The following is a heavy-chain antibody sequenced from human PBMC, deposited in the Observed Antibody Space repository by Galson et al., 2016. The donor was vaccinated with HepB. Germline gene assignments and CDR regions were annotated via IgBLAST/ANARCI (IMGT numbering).Heavy chain of an antibody. D-gene: IGHD3-3*01. J-gene: IGHJ4*02. CDR1: GASISSTDW. V-gene: IGHV4-4*02. Sequence: TLSLTCAVSGASISSTDWWSWVRQPPGKGLEWIGEVYQNGNTNYKPSLKSRVTISVDKSKNQFSLRLSSVTAADTAVYYCARFWNGNYFDYWGQGTLVAVSS. CDR3: ARFWNGNYFDY. CDR2: VYQNGNT.